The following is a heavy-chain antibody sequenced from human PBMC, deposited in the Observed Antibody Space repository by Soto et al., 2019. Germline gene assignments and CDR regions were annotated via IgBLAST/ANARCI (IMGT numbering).Heavy chain of an antibody. V-gene: IGHV4-31*03. D-gene: IGHD3-22*01. CDR2: IYYSGST. Sequence: SETLSLTCTVSGGSISSSSYYWGWIRQHPGKGLEWIGYIYYSGSTYYNPSLKSRVTISVDTSKNQFSLKLSSVTAADTAVYYCARGMYYYDSSGYYHYAYYFDYWGQGTLVTVSS. J-gene: IGHJ4*02. CDR1: GGSISSSSYY. CDR3: ARGMYYYDSSGYYHYAYYFDY.